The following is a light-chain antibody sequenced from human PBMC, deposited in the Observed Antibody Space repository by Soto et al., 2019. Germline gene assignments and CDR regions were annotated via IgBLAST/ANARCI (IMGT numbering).Light chain of an antibody. CDR3: AAWDDGKTAYV. Sequence: SVLTQPPSASETPGQRVTISCSGSSSNIGSNYVYWYQQLPGTAPKLLIYSNNQRPSGVPDRFSGSKSGTSASLGISGLRSEDEADYYGAAWDDGKTAYVFGAGTKGT. V-gene: IGLV1-47*02. CDR1: SSNIGSNY. CDR2: SNN. J-gene: IGLJ1*01.